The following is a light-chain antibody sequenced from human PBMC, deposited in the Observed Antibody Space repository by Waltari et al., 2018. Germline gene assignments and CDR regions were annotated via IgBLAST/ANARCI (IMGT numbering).Light chain of an antibody. CDR1: LSVSTD. CDR3: QQYNHWPRT. CDR2: RTS. J-gene: IGKJ1*01. V-gene: IGKV3D-15*01. Sequence: EIVMTHSPATRSVSPGERATLSCTASLSVSTDLAWYQQKRGQTPRLLIYRTSTRATDIPVRFRGSGSGTEFNLTISSLQSGDVAVYYCQQYNHWPRTFGQGTRVEIK.